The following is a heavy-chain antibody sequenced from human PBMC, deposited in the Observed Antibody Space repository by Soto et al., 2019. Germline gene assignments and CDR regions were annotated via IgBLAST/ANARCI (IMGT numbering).Heavy chain of an antibody. CDR2: IYPGDSDT. CDR1: GYTFTTFW. CDR3: SRLSDGSGDCVGAFDI. Sequence: GESLKISCKGSGYTFTTFWIGWVRQLPGKGLEWMGIIYPGDSDTRYSPSFRGQVTISADKSITTVYLQWSSLKASDTAMYYCSRLSDGSGDCVGAFDICEKGKMIAVSS. V-gene: IGHV5-51*01. D-gene: IGHD2-21*02. J-gene: IGHJ3*02.